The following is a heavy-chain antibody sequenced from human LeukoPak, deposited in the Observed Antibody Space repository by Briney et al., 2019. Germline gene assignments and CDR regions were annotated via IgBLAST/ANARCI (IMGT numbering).Heavy chain of an antibody. D-gene: IGHD4-11*01. CDR2: IGWNSGGI. Sequence: GGSLRLSCAASGFTFDDYAMHWVRQAPGKGLEWVSGIGWNSGGIVYADSVKGRFTISRDNAKNSLSLQMNSLRAEDTALYYCAKDHATVPLDWGQGPLVTVSS. J-gene: IGHJ4*02. V-gene: IGHV3-9*01. CDR3: AKDHATVPLD. CDR1: GFTFDDYA.